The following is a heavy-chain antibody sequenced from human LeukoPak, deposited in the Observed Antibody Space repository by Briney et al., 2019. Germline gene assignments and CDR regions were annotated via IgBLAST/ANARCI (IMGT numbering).Heavy chain of an antibody. CDR3: ATDSPRFGADDYFDY. Sequence: ASVKVSRKVSGYTLSELSMHWVRPAPGKRLEWVGGFDPEDGETIYDQKYQGSVTMTEDTSSDTAYMELSSLRSDDTAADYCATDSPRFGADDYFDYWGQGTLVTVSS. J-gene: IGHJ4*02. V-gene: IGHV1-24*01. CDR1: GYTLSELS. D-gene: IGHD3-3*01. CDR2: FDPEDGET.